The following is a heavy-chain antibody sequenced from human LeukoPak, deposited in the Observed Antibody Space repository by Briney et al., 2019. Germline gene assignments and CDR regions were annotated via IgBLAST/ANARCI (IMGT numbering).Heavy chain of an antibody. V-gene: IGHV1-2*02. Sequence: ASVKVSCKASGYTFTGYYMHWVRQAPGQGLEGMGWINPNSGGTNYAQKFQGRVTMPRDTSISKASMELRRLRSDDTAVYYCARDDFWRGYALDYWGQGTLVTVSS. J-gene: IGHJ4*02. CDR2: INPNSGGT. CDR3: ARDDFWRGYALDY. CDR1: GYTFTGYY. D-gene: IGHD3-3*01.